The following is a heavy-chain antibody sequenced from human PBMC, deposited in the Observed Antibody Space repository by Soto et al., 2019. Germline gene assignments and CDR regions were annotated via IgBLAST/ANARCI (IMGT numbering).Heavy chain of an antibody. CDR3: AREDIAVAADY. D-gene: IGHD6-19*01. V-gene: IGHV3-30-3*01. Sequence: QVQLVESGGGVVQPGRSLRLSCAASGFTFSSYAMHWVRQAPGKGLEWVAVISYDGSNKYYADSVKGRFTISRDNSKNTLYLQINSLRAEDTAVYYCAREDIAVAADYWGQGTLVTVSS. CDR2: ISYDGSNK. CDR1: GFTFSSYA. J-gene: IGHJ4*02.